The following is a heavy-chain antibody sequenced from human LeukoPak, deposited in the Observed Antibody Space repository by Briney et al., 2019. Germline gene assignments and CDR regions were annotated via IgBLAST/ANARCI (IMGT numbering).Heavy chain of an antibody. CDR3: ASPYSSGWYRY. V-gene: IGHV3-7*03. J-gene: IGHJ4*02. CDR2: IKQVGSEQ. CDR1: GFTFSSYW. Sequence: GGSLRLPCAPSGFTFSSYWMSWVRQAPGKGLEGVANIKQVGSEQYYLAPVKGRFTISRDNAKNSLYLQMNSLRAEDTAVYYCASPYSSGWYRYWGQGTLVTVSS. D-gene: IGHD6-19*01.